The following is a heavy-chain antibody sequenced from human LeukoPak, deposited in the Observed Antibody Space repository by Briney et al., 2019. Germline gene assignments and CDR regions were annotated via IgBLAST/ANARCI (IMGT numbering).Heavy chain of an antibody. V-gene: IGHV3-21*01. Sequence: PGGSLRLSCAASGFTFSSYSMNWVRQAPGKGLEWVSFISSSRSYIYYADSVKGRFTISRDNAKNSLYLQMNSLRAEDTAMYYCARDPSYRGFDVFDIWGQGTMVTVSS. D-gene: IGHD3-10*01. CDR1: GFTFSSYS. CDR3: ARDPSYRGFDVFDI. J-gene: IGHJ3*02. CDR2: ISSSRSYI.